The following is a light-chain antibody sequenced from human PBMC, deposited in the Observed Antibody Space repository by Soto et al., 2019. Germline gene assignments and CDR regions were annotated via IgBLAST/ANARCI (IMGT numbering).Light chain of an antibody. CDR1: QSVSSY. CDR2: DAS. Sequence: EIVLTQSPATLSLSPGERATLSCRASQSVSSYLAWYQQKPGQAPRLLIYDASNRATGIPARFSASGFATEFTLTISRLEPEDFAVYYCHQYGSSPLTFGGGTKVDIK. J-gene: IGKJ4*01. V-gene: IGKV3-11*01. CDR3: HQYGSSPLT.